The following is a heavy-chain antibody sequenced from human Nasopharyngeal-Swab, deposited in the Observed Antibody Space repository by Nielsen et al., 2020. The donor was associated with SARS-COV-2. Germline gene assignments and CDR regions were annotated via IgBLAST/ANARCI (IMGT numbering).Heavy chain of an antibody. Sequence: SVNVPCKTSGGTFSSYGISWFRQAPGQGLEWLGGIIPILPITNYAQKFQDRVTITADKFTSTAYMELSSLRSEDTAAYYCARGGWLRKDYYYSYYYMDVWGKGTTVTVSS. V-gene: IGHV1-69*10. J-gene: IGHJ6*03. CDR3: ARGGWLRKDYYYSYYYMDV. CDR1: GGTFSSYG. D-gene: IGHD5-24*01. CDR2: IIPILPIT.